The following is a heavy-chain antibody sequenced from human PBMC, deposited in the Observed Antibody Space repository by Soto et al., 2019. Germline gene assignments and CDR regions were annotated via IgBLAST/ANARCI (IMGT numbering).Heavy chain of an antibody. CDR2: ISAYNGNT. V-gene: IGHV1-18*01. CDR1: GYTFTSYG. J-gene: IGHJ6*02. D-gene: IGHD6-13*01. CDR3: AGDLRQQLVPRGMEV. Sequence: ASVKVSCKASGYTFTSYGISWVRHAPGQGLEWMGWISAYNGNTNYAQKLQGRVTMTTDTSTSTAYMELRSLRSDDTAVYYCAGDLRQQLVPRGMEVWGQGTTVTVSS.